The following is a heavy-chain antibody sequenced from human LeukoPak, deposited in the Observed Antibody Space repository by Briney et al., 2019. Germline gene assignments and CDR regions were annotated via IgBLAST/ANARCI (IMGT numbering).Heavy chain of an antibody. Sequence: PSETLPLTCAVYGGSFSGYYWSWIRQPPGKGLEWIGEINHSGSTNYNPSLKSRVTISVDTSKNQFSLKLSSVTAADTAVYYCARGGPIVATIGYMDVWGKGTTVTVSS. V-gene: IGHV4-34*01. CDR3: ARGGPIVATIGYMDV. CDR1: GGSFSGYY. D-gene: IGHD5-12*01. J-gene: IGHJ6*03. CDR2: INHSGST.